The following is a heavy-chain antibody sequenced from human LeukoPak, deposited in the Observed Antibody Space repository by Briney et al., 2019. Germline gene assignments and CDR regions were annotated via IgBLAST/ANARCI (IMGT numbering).Heavy chain of an antibody. CDR2: INAGNGNT. CDR1: GYTFTSYA. J-gene: IGHJ6*04. V-gene: IGHV1-3*01. CDR3: ARADLVRNYYGMDV. Sequence: ASVKVSCKASGYTFTSYAMHWVRQAPGQRLEWMGWINAGNGNTKYSQKFQGRVTITRDTSASTAYMELSSLRPEDTAVYYCARADLVRNYYGMDVWGKGTTVTVSS. D-gene: IGHD4-23*01.